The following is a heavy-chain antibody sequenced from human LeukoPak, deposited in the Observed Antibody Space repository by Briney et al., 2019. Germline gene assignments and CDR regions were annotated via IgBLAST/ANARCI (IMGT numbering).Heavy chain of an antibody. CDR2: ISYDGDVK. J-gene: IGHJ6*02. Sequence: GGSLRLSCAASGFTFRYYGMHWVRQAPGKGPEWVAVISYDGDVKHYADSAKGRFTISRDNAKDTLFLEISSLREDDTAVYYCAKVLSSLHYYYAMDVWGQGTTVIVSS. CDR1: GFTFRYYG. V-gene: IGHV3-30*18. CDR3: AKVLSSLHYYYAMDV. D-gene: IGHD2/OR15-2a*01.